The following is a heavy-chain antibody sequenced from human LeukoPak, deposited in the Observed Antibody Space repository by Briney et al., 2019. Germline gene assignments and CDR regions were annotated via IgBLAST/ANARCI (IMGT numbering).Heavy chain of an antibody. CDR1: GFTFSSYA. J-gene: IGHJ4*02. CDR2: ISYDGSNK. D-gene: IGHD5-18*01. V-gene: IGHV3-30-3*01. CDR3: ARDVATAMVPDY. Sequence: GGSLRLSCAASGFTFSSYAMHWVRQAPGKGLEWVAVISYDGSNKYYADSVKGRFTISRDNSKNTLYLQMNSLRAEDTAVYYCARDVATAMVPDYWGQGTLVTVSS.